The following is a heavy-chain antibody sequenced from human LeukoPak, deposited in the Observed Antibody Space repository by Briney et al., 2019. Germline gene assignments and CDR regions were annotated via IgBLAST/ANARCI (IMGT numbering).Heavy chain of an antibody. V-gene: IGHV3-74*01. CDR2: INSDGSSP. CDR1: GFTFSTSW. Sequence: VGSLRLSCAASGFTFSTSWMHWVRQDPEKGLVWVSRINSDGSSPSYADSVRGRFTISRDNAKSTLYLQMNSLRVEDTAVYYCAKAYSSSYYNWFDPWGQGTLVTVSS. CDR3: AKAYSSSYYNWFDP. J-gene: IGHJ5*02. D-gene: IGHD6-13*01.